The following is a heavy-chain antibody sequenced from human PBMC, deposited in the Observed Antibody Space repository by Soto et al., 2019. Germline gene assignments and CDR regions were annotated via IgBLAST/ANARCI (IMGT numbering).Heavy chain of an antibody. V-gene: IGHV3-9*01. J-gene: IGHJ4*02. D-gene: IGHD4-17*01. CDR2: ISWNSGSI. CDR1: GFTFDDYA. CDR3: AKGGTVTTGGFDY. Sequence: EVQLVESGGGSVQPGRSLRLSCAASGFTFDDYAMHWVRQTPGKGLEWVSVISWNSGSIGYADSVKGRFTISRDNAKNSLYLQMNSLRPEDTALYYCAKGGTVTTGGFDYWGQGTLVTVSS.